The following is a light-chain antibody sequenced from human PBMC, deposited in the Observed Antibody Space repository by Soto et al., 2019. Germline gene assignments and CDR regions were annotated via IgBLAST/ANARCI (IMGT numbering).Light chain of an antibody. Sequence: QSVLTQPPSVSGAPGQRVTISCTGNSSNIGAGYDVHWYQQFPGAAPKVLIHGNTNRPAGVPARFSGSKSGTSASLAITGLQAEDEADYYCQTWGTGIQVFGGGTKVTVL. J-gene: IGLJ2*01. CDR2: GNT. V-gene: IGLV1-40*01. CDR1: SSNIGAGYD. CDR3: QTWGTGIQV.